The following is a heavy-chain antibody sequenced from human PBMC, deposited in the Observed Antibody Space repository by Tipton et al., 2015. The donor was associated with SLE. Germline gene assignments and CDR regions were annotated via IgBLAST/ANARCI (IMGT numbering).Heavy chain of an antibody. V-gene: IGHV1-18*01. CDR3: ARDLGLYCSRTSCYGDNYFRY. D-gene: IGHD2-2*01. J-gene: IGHJ4*02. CDR2: ISTYNGNT. Sequence: QSGPEVKNPGASVKVSCKASGYTFTSYGISWVRQAPGQGLEWMGWISTYNGNTHYAQNLQGRVTMTTYTSTSTAYMELRSLRSDDTAVYYCARDLGLYCSRTSCYGDNYFRYWGQGSLVTVSS. CDR1: GYTFTSYG.